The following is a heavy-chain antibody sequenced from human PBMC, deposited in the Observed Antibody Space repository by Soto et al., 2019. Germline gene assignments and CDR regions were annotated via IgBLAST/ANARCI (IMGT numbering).Heavy chain of an antibody. Sequence: ASVKVSCKASGYTFTNYGITWVRQAPGQGLEWMGWISAYNGNTNYAQKLQGRVTMTTHTSTSTAYMELRSLRSDDTAVYYCARVSTGGVVVAATYYYHMDVWGKVTTVTVSS. CDR1: GYTFTNYG. CDR3: ARVSTGGVVVAATYYYHMDV. J-gene: IGHJ6*03. V-gene: IGHV1-18*04. CDR2: ISAYNGNT. D-gene: IGHD2-15*01.